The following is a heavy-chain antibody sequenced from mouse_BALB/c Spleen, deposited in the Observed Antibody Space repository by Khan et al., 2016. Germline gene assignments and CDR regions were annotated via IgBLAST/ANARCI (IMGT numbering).Heavy chain of an antibody. Sequence: EVQLQESGPGLVKPSQSLSLTCTVTGYSITSDYAWYWIRQFPGNKLEWMGYISYSGFTGYNPSLKSRISITRDTSKNQFFLQLHSVTTEDTATXDCERRYYAVDYWGQGPSVTVSS. CDR2: ISYSGFT. CDR1: GYSITSDYA. CDR3: ERRYYAVDY. J-gene: IGHJ4*01. V-gene: IGHV3-2*02.